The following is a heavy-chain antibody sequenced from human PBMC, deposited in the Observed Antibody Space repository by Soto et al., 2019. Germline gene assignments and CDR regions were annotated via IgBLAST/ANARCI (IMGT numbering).Heavy chain of an antibody. CDR1: GDSISSNIAA. D-gene: IGHD6-19*01. J-gene: IGHJ5*02. CDR2: TYYRSKWYN. V-gene: IGHV6-1*01. Sequence: PSQTLSLTCAISGDSISSNIAAWNWIRQSPSKGLERLGRTYYRSKWYNDYAVSVKSRITINPDTSKNQFSLQLNSVTPEDTAVYYCARVFFGDSGWYNCFDPWGQGTLVTVSS. CDR3: ARVFFGDSGWYNCFDP.